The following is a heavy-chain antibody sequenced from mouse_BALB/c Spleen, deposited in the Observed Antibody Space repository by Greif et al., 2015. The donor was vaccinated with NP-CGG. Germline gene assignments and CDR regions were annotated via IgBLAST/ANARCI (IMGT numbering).Heavy chain of an antibody. CDR1: GYTFTSYC. CDR3: ARYYYAMDY. J-gene: IGHJ4*01. Sequence: VKLVESGAELAKPGASVKMSCKASGYTFTSYCMHWVKQRPGQGLEWIGYINPSAGYTEYNQKFKDKATLTADKSSSTAYMQLSSLTSEDSAVYYCARYYYAMDYWGQGTSVTVSS. CDR2: INPSAGYT. V-gene: IGHV1-7*01.